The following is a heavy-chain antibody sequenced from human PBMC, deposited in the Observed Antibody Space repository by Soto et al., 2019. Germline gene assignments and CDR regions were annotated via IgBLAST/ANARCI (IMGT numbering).Heavy chain of an antibody. CDR2: ISWNSGSI. Sequence: PGGSLRLSCAASGFTFDDYAMHWVRQAPGKGLEWVSGISWNSGSIGYADSVKGRFTISRDNAKNSLYLQMNSLRAEDTALYYCAKEASVVITYYYYYYMDVWGKGTTVTVSS. CDR3: AKEASVVITYYYYYYMDV. V-gene: IGHV3-9*01. J-gene: IGHJ6*03. D-gene: IGHD3-22*01. CDR1: GFTFDDYA.